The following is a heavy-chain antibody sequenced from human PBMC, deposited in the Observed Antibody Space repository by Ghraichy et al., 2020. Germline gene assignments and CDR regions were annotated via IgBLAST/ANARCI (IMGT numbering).Heavy chain of an antibody. CDR1: GYTFTSYG. J-gene: IGHJ6*03. CDR2: ISAYNGNT. V-gene: IGHV1-18*01. Sequence: ASVKVSCKASGYTFTSYGISWVRQAPGQGLEWMGWISAYNGNTNYAQKLQGRVTMTTDTSTSTAYMELRSLRSDDTAVYYCARETVGAAAGNFWGERNYYYYYYMDVWGKGTTVTVSS. CDR3: ARETVGAAAGNFWGERNYYYYYYMDV. D-gene: IGHD6-13*01.